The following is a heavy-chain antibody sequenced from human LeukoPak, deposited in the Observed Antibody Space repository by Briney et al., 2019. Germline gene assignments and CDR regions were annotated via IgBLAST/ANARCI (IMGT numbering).Heavy chain of an antibody. V-gene: IGHV3-48*04. Sequence: GGSLRLSCAASGFSLSGHSMNWVRQAPGKGLEWVSYTNSGSSNIYYADSVKGRFTVSRDNAKNSLYLQMNSLRAEDTAVYYCARVDVGGYYYMDVWGKGTTVTVSS. J-gene: IGHJ6*03. CDR3: ARVDVGGYYYMDV. CDR2: TNSGSSNI. D-gene: IGHD5-12*01. CDR1: GFSLSGHS.